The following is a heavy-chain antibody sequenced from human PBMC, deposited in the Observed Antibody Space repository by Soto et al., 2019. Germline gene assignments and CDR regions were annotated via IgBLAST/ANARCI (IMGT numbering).Heavy chain of an antibody. CDR3: ARDLYYDYVWGSYRMDYYGMDV. J-gene: IGHJ6*02. V-gene: IGHV3-30-3*01. D-gene: IGHD3-16*02. CDR1: GFTFSSYA. Sequence: QVQLVESGGGVVQPGRSLRLSCAASGFTFSSYAMHWVRQAPGKGLEWVAVISYDGSNKYYADSVKGRFTISRDNSKNTLYLQMNSLRAEDTAVYYCARDLYYDYVWGSYRMDYYGMDVWGHGTTVTVSS. CDR2: ISYDGSNK.